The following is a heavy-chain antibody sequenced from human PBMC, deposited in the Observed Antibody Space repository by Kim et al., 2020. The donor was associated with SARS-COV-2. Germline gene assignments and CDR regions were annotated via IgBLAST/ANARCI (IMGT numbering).Heavy chain of an antibody. J-gene: IGHJ5*02. CDR2: INSDGSST. V-gene: IGHV3-11*01. CDR3: VREPAS. CDR1: GFSFSDYY. Sequence: GGSLRLSCAASGFSFSDYYMNWIRQAPGKGLEWVAYINSDGSSTEYADSVNGRFTIFRDNATKSLSLQMNRLTPEDTAVYYCVREPASWGQGTLVTVSS.